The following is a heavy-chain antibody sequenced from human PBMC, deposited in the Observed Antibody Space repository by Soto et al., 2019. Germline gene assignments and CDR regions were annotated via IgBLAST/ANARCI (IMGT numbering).Heavy chain of an antibody. J-gene: IGHJ2*01. Sequence: GGSLRLSCAASGFTFSSYWMHWVRQAPGKGLVWVSRINSDGSSTSYADSVKGRFTISRDNAKNTLYLQMNSLRAEDTAVYYCASDYGDYPYWYFDLWGRGTLVTVSS. CDR1: GFTFSSYW. V-gene: IGHV3-74*01. CDR2: INSDGSST. CDR3: ASDYGDYPYWYFDL. D-gene: IGHD4-17*01.